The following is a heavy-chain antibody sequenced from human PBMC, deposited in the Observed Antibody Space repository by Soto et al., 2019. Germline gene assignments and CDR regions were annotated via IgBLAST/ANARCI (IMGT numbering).Heavy chain of an antibody. D-gene: IGHD2-21*02. CDR3: TTDALCGGDCFHFQH. J-gene: IGHJ1*01. CDR2: IKSKTDGGTT. V-gene: IGHV3-15*01. CDR1: GFTFSNAW. Sequence: EVQLVESGGGLVKTGGSLRLCCAASGFTFSNAWMSWVRQAPGKGLEWVGRIKSKTDGGTTDYAAPVKGRFTISRDGSNNTLYLQMHSLNTEDTAVYYCTTDALCGGDCFHFQHWGQGTLVTVSS.